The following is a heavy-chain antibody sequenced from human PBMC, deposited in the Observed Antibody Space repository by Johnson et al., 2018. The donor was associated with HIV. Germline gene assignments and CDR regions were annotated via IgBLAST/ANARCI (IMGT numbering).Heavy chain of an antibody. CDR2: ISGSGGST. J-gene: IGHJ3*02. Sequence: VQLVESGGGLIQPGGSLRLSCAASGFTFSSYAMSWVRQAPGKGLEWVSAISGSGGSTYSADSVQGRFTFSRDNSQNLLYLQLSSLRAEDTAVYYCARDAPNFFTSGVRDDAFDIWGPGTMVTVSP. CDR1: GFTFSSYA. V-gene: IGHV3-23*04. D-gene: IGHD5-12*01. CDR3: ARDAPNFFTSGVRDDAFDI.